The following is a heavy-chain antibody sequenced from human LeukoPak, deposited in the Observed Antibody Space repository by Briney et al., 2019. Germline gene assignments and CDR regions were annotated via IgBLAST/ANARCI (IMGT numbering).Heavy chain of an antibody. CDR1: GFTFSKYW. J-gene: IGHJ3*01. D-gene: IGHD1-1*01. CDR2: IDEDRSET. CDR3: VRYGRRANDQPFDV. V-gene: IGHV3-7*01. Sequence: GSLRLSCEVSGFTFSKYWMMWVRQAPGKGLEWVASIDEDRSETNYVDSVTGRFTVSRDHAKNSLFLQMNSRRAEDTAVYYCVRYGRRANDQPFDVWGQGTMVTVSS.